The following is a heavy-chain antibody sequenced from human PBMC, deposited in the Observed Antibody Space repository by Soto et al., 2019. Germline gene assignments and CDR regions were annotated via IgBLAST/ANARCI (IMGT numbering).Heavy chain of an antibody. V-gene: IGHV1-69*13. J-gene: IGHJ6*02. D-gene: IGHD3-3*01. Sequence: ASVKVSCKASGGTFSSYSISWVRQAPGQGLECMGWIIPIFGTANYAQKFQGRVTITADESTSTAYMELSSLRSEDTAVYYCARHPRLGGDFWSGYYPNSYYYYGMDVWGQGTTVTVSS. CDR3: ARHPRLGGDFWSGYYPNSYYYYGMDV. CDR1: GGTFSSYS. CDR2: IIPIFGTA.